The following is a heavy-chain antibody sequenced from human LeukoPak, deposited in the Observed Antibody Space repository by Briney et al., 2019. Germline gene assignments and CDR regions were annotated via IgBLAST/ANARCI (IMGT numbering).Heavy chain of an antibody. CDR2: VYQSGTT. CDR3: ARIFIRNGYSSYFDC. J-gene: IGHJ4*02. D-gene: IGHD5-18*01. Sequence: SETLSLTCTVSGFSISSGHYWGWVRQPPGAGLEWIGSVYQSGTTYYNPSLKSRVTTSVDMSKNQFSLRLRPVTAADTAVYYCARIFIRNGYSSYFDCWGQGALVTVSS. V-gene: IGHV4-38-2*02. CDR1: GFSISSGHY.